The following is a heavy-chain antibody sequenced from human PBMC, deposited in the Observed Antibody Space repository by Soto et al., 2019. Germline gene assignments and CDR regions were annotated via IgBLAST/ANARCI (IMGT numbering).Heavy chain of an antibody. D-gene: IGHD5-12*01. V-gene: IGHV4-31*03. Sequence: QVQLQESGPGLVKPSQTLSLTCTVSGGSISSGGYYWSWIRQHPGKGLEWIGYIYYSGSTYYNPSLKSRVTLSVDAFKLQYXLKLSSVTAADTAVYYCAGDRGVEMATTRIDAFDIWGQGTMVTVSS. CDR1: GGSISSGGYY. CDR2: IYYSGST. J-gene: IGHJ3*02. CDR3: AGDRGVEMATTRIDAFDI.